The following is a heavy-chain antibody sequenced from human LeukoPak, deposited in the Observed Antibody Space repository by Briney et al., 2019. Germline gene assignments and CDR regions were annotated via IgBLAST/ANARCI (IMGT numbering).Heavy chain of an antibody. CDR1: GGSISSGGYS. V-gene: IGHV4-30-2*01. D-gene: IGHD3-22*01. CDR3: ARGYDTYYYDSTGYYSSALDI. Sequence: SSETLSLTCAVSGGSISSGGYSWSWIRQPPGRGLEWIGDIYHSGSTYDNPSLKSRVTISVDRSKNQFSLKLSSVTAADTAVYYCARGYDTYYYDSTGYYSSALDIWGQGTMVTVSS. CDR2: IYHSGST. J-gene: IGHJ3*02.